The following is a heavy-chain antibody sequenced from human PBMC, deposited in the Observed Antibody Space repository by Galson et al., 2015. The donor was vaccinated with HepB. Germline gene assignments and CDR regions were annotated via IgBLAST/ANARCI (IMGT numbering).Heavy chain of an antibody. V-gene: IGHV3-23*01. J-gene: IGHJ3*02. CDR3: ANYQMDTGRGAFDI. CDR2: ISGSGGST. D-gene: IGHD5-18*01. CDR1: GFTFSSYA. Sequence: SLRLSCAASGFTFSSYAMSWVRQTPGKGLEWVSAISGSGGSTYYADSVKGRFTISRDNSKNTLYLQMNSLRAEDTAVYYCANYQMDTGRGAFDIWGQGTMVTVSS.